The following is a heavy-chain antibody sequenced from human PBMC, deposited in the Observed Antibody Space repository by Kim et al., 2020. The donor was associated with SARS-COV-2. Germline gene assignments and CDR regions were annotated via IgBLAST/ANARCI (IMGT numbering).Heavy chain of an antibody. CDR3: ARAHVDIVMVYNWFDP. Sequence: ASVKVSCKASGYIFTNYAIHWVRQAPGQRLEWMGWINAGNGNTKYSQKFQGRVTITRDTSASTAYMELSSLRSEDTAIYYCARAHVDIVMVYNWFDPWGQGTQVTVSS. CDR2: INAGNGNT. D-gene: IGHD5-18*01. V-gene: IGHV1-3*01. J-gene: IGHJ5*02. CDR1: GYIFTNYA.